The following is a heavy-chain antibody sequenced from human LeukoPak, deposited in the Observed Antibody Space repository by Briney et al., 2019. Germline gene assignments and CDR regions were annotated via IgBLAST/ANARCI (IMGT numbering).Heavy chain of an antibody. V-gene: IGHV1-8*03. J-gene: IGHJ5*02. D-gene: IGHD6-19*01. CDR3: ARVCYRKTRKYSSHGGPNWFDP. CDR2: MNPNSGNT. CDR1: GYTFTSYD. Sequence: GASVKVSCKASGYTFTSYDINWVRQATGQGLEWMGWMNPNSGNTGYAQKFQGRVTITRNTSISTAYMELSSLRSEDTAVYYCARVCYRKTRKYSSHGGPNWFDPWGQGTLVTVSS.